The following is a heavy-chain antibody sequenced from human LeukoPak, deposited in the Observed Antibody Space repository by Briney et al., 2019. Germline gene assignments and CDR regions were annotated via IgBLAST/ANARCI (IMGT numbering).Heavy chain of an antibody. D-gene: IGHD3-10*01. Sequence: PSETLSLTCTVSGGSISSYYWSWIRQPPGKGLEWIGYIYYSGSTNYNPSLKSRVTISVDTSKNQFSLKLSSVTAADTAVYYCARAGSGIGRYFDLWGRGTLVTVSS. V-gene: IGHV4-59*01. CDR1: GGSISSYY. CDR2: IYYSGST. J-gene: IGHJ2*01. CDR3: ARAGSGIGRYFDL.